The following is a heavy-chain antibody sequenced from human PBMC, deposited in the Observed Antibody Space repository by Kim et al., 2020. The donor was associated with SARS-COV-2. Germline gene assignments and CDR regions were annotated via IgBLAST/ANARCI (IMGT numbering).Heavy chain of an antibody. V-gene: IGHV5-51*01. Sequence: GESLKISCKASGYSLTDHYIAWVRQMSGEGLEWVGVIHPGGSFTKYSPSFEGQVTISVGESISTAYLQWSTLKASDTAIYYCARWSMTSMLENWGPGTPVTVSS. CDR1: GYSLTDHY. CDR2: IHPGGSFT. J-gene: IGHJ4*02. CDR3: ARWSMTSMLEN. D-gene: IGHD3-16*01.